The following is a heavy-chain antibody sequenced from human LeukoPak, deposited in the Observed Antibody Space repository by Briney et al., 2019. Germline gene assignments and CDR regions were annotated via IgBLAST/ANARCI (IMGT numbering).Heavy chain of an antibody. J-gene: IGHJ3*02. CDR1: GFTFSSYW. CDR2: INSDGSST. V-gene: IGHV3-74*01. D-gene: IGHD3-22*01. Sequence: PGGSLRLSCAASGFTFSSYWIHWVRQAPGKGLVWVSRINSDGSSTSYAGSVKGRFTISRDNAKNTLYLQMNSLRAEDTAVYYCARGGVNYYDSSGLGAFDIWGQGTMVTVSS. CDR3: ARGGVNYYDSSGLGAFDI.